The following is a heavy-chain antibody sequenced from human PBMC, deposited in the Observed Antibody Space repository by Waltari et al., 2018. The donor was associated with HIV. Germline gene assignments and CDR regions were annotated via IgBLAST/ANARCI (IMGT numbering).Heavy chain of an antibody. J-gene: IGHJ4*02. Sequence: QVQLVESGGGVVQPGRSLRLSCATSGFTLSSYGMHWVRQDPGNGREWGKVIWYDGSKNYYADSVKGRFTISRDNSKNTLYLQMNSLRIEDTAVYYCARKYSSSWGAPFDYWGQGTLVTVSS. CDR3: ARKYSSSWGAPFDY. D-gene: IGHD6-13*01. CDR1: GFTLSSYG. V-gene: IGHV3-33*01. CDR2: IWYDGSKN.